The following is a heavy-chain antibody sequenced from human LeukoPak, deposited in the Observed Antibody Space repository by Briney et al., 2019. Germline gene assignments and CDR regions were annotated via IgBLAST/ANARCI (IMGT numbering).Heavy chain of an antibody. Sequence: SGGSLRLSCAASGFTFSSYGMHWVRQAPGKGLEWVAVISYDGSNKYYADSVKGRFTISRDNSKNTLYLQMNSLRAEDTAVYYCARGNIVGATMRKAFDIWGQGTMVTVSS. D-gene: IGHD1-26*01. CDR2: ISYDGSNK. J-gene: IGHJ3*02. V-gene: IGHV3-30*03. CDR1: GFTFSSYG. CDR3: ARGNIVGATMRKAFDI.